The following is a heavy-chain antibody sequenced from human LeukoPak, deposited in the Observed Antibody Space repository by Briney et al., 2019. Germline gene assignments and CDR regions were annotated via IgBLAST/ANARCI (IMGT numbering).Heavy chain of an antibody. Sequence: SETLSLTCTASGGSISSYHWSWIRQPPGKGLECIGYIYYSGSTHYNPSLKSRVTISVDTSKNQFSLKLSSVTAADTAVYFCXXXXXXXXXXXYYYEGDAFDIWGQGTMVTVSS. V-gene: IGHV4-59*01. CDR1: GGSISSYH. D-gene: IGHD3-22*01. CDR2: IYYSGST. CDR3: XXXXXXXXXXXYYYEGDAFDI. J-gene: IGHJ3*02.